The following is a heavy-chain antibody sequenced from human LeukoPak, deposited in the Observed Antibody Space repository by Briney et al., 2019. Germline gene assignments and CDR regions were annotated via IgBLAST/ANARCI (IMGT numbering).Heavy chain of an antibody. Sequence: SVKVSCKASGFTFTSSAVQWVRQARGHRLEWIGWIVVGSGNTNYAQKFQERVTITRDMSTSTAYMELSSLRSEDTAVYYCAAVKGGTYCSSTSCYSIDYWGQGTLVTVSS. CDR1: GFTFTSSA. CDR3: AAVKGGTYCSSTSCYSIDY. J-gene: IGHJ4*02. V-gene: IGHV1-58*01. D-gene: IGHD2-2*01. CDR2: IVVGSGNT.